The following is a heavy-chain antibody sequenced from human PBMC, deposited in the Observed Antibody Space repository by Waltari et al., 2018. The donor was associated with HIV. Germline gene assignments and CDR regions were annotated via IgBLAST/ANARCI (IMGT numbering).Heavy chain of an antibody. D-gene: IGHD1-26*01. CDR3: ARVRGGSYNHDAFDI. CDR2: ISAYKGNT. CDR1: GYTFTSYG. Sequence: QVQLVQSGAEVKKPGASVKVSCKASGYTFTSYGISWVRQAPGQGLEWMGWISAYKGNTNVAQKLQGRVSMTTDTSTSTAYMELGSLRADDTAVYYCARVRGGSYNHDAFDIWGQGTMVTVSS. V-gene: IGHV1-18*01. J-gene: IGHJ3*02.